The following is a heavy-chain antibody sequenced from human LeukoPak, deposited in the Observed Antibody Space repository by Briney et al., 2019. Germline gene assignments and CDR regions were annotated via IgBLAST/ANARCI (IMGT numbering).Heavy chain of an antibody. J-gene: IGHJ4*02. CDR1: GXTFTIYS. CDR2: IDSSSGYM. Sequence: GGSLRLSCAASGXTFTIYSMNWVRQAPGKGLEWVSSIDSSSGYMYYADSVKGRFTISRDNAKNSLYLQMNSLRAEDTAVYYCARDLAYYYDNNYDWGQGTLVTVSS. CDR3: ARDLAYYYDNNYD. D-gene: IGHD3-22*01. V-gene: IGHV3-21*01.